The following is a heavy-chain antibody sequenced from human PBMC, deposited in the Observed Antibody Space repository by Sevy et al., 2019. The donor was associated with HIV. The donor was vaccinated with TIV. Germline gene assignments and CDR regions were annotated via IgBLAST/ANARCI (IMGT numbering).Heavy chain of an antibody. D-gene: IGHD1-26*01. J-gene: IGHJ4*02. V-gene: IGHV3-30*18. CDR2: ISYDGSNK. CDR1: GFTFSSYG. CDR3: AKGGGAPVLGATMPYYFDY. Sequence: GGSLRLSCAASGFTFSSYGMHWVRQAPGKGLEWVAVISYDGSNKYYADSVKGRFTISRDNSKNTLYLQLNSLRAEDTAVYYSAKGGGAPVLGATMPYYFDYWGQGTLVTVSS.